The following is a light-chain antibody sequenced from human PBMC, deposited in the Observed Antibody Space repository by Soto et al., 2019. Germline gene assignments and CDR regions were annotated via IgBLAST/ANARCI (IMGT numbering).Light chain of an antibody. CDR2: EGN. CDR3: CSYVSNSIPL. Sequence: QSALTQPASVSGSPGQSITISCTGTSSDIGSFNLVSWYQHHPGKAPKLIIYEGNTRPSGVSNRFSGSKSGDTASLTISGLQAEDEADYYCCSYVSNSIPLFGGGTKPTVL. V-gene: IGLV2-23*01. J-gene: IGLJ2*01. CDR1: SSDIGSFNL.